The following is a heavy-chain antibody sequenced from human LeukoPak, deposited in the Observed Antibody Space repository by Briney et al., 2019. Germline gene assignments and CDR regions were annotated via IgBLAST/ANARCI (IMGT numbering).Heavy chain of an antibody. CDR1: GGSISSYY. CDR3: ARAYGSGTYYYMDV. J-gene: IGHJ6*03. V-gene: IGHV4-59*01. CDR2: IYYSGST. D-gene: IGHD3-10*01. Sequence: SETLSLTCTVSGGSISSYYWSWIRQPPGKGLEWIGYIYYSGSTNYNPSLKSRVTISVDTSKNQFSLKLSSVTAADTAVYYCARAYGSGTYYYMDVWGKGTTVTISS.